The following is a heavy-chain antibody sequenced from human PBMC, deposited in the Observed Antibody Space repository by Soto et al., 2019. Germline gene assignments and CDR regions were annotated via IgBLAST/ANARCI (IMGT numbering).Heavy chain of an antibody. V-gene: IGHV4-59*01. CDR3: ARGGYSSSWYVFPFDY. D-gene: IGHD6-13*01. Sequence: LSLTCTVSGGSISSYYWSWIRQPPGKGLEWIGYIYYSGSTNYNPSLKSRVTISVDTSKNQFSLKLSSVTAADTAVYYCARGGYSSSWYVFPFDYWGQGTLVTVSS. CDR1: GGSISSYY. CDR2: IYYSGST. J-gene: IGHJ4*02.